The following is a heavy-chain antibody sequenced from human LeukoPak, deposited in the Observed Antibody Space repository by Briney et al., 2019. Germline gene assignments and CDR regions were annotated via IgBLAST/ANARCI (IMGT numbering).Heavy chain of an antibody. CDR1: GGSISSTNYY. V-gene: IGHV4-39*07. J-gene: IGHJ5*02. CDR2: IYYSGST. D-gene: IGHD2-8*01. CDR3: ARDAREVLMVYAIGWFDP. Sequence: PSETLSLTCTVSGGSISSTNYYWGWIRQPPGKGLEWIGSIYYSGSTYYNPSLKSRVTISVDTSKNQFSLKLSSVTAADTAVYYCARDAREVLMVYAIGWFDPWGQGTLVTVSS.